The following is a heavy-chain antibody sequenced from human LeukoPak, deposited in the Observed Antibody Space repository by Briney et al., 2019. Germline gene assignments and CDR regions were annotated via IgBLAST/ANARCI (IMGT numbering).Heavy chain of an antibody. V-gene: IGHV4-39*01. J-gene: IGHJ3*02. CDR2: IYYSGST. CDR1: GGSISSSSYY. CDR3: ARALGAFDI. Sequence: SETLSLTCTVSGGSISSSSYYWGWIRQPPGKGLEWIRSIYYSGSTYYNPSLKSRVTISVDTSKNQFSLKLSSVTAADTAVYYCARALGAFDIWGQGTMVTVSS.